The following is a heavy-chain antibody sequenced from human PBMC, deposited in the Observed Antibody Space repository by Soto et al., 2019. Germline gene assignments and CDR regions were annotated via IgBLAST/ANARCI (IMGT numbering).Heavy chain of an antibody. V-gene: IGHV2-5*02. Sequence: QITLKESGPTLVKPTQTLTLTCTFSGFSLSTSGVGVGWIRQPPGKALEWLALIYWDDDKRYSPSLKSRLTITKDTSKNQVVLTMTNMDPVDTATYYCAHRVFDDFLSGYYPYFDYWGQGTLVTVSS. J-gene: IGHJ4*02. D-gene: IGHD3-3*01. CDR2: IYWDDDK. CDR1: GFSLSTSGVG. CDR3: AHRVFDDFLSGYYPYFDY.